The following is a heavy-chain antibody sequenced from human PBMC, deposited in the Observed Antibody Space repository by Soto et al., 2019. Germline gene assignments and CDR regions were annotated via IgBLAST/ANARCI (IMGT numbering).Heavy chain of an antibody. Sequence: GESLKISCKGSGYTFTAHWIAWVRQMPGKRLEWMGLIYPDDSDTRYSPSFQGQVTISADKSISTAYLQWSSLKASDTAMYYCASTFWSGYSYGMDVWGQGTTVTVSS. V-gene: IGHV5-51*01. D-gene: IGHD3-3*01. CDR1: GYTFTAHW. J-gene: IGHJ6*02. CDR2: IYPDDSDT. CDR3: ASTFWSGYSYGMDV.